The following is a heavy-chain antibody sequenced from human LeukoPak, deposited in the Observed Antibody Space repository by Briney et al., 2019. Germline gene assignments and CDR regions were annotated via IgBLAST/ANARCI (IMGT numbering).Heavy chain of an antibody. D-gene: IGHD1-26*01. Sequence: GGSLRLSCAASGFTFSGFAVSWVRRTPGKGLEWVSGISGSGDNTLYADSVKGLFTISRDNSKNTLYLEMNSLRAEDTAIYYCAKMKGHPLPKYYMDVWGQGTAVTVSS. CDR1: GFTFSGFA. CDR2: ISGSGDNT. V-gene: IGHV3-23*01. CDR3: AKMKGHPLPKYYMDV. J-gene: IGHJ6*01.